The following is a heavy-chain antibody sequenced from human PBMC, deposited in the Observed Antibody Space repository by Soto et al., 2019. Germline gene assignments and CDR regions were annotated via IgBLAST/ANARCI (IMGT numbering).Heavy chain of an antibody. V-gene: IGHV4-4*02. CDR2: IYHSGST. J-gene: IGHJ6*02. Sequence: SETLSLTCAVSGGSISSSNWWSWVRQPPGKGLEWIGEIYHSGSTNYNPSLKSRVTISVDKSKNQFSLKLSSVTAVDTAVYYCARAAAAGAAINYYYYGMDVWGQGTTVTVSS. CDR3: ARAAAAGAAINYYYYGMDV. D-gene: IGHD6-13*01. CDR1: GGSISSSNW.